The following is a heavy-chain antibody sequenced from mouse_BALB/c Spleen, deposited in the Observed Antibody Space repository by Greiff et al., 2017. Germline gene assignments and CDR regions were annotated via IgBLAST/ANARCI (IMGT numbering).Heavy chain of an antibody. J-gene: IGHJ4*01. CDR1: GYSITSDYA. CDR2: ISYSGST. D-gene: IGHD6-1*01. V-gene: IGHV3-2*02. Sequence: EVKLEESGPGLVKPSQSLSLTCTVTGYSITSDYAWNWIRQFPGNKLEWMGYISYSGSTSYNPSLKSRISITRDTSKNQFFLQLNSVTTEDTATYYCARPPHYWGQGTSVTVSS. CDR3: ARPPHY.